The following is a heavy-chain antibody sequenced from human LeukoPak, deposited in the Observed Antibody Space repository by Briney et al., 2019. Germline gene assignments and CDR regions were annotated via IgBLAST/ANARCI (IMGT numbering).Heavy chain of an antibody. CDR3: ARHCCSGPAKRVFDI. D-gene: IGHD2-15*01. Sequence: SETLSLTCTVSGGSISSYYWSWIRQPPGKGLEWIGYVYYSGSTNYNPSLKSRVTISVDTSKNQFSLKLTSVTAADTAVYHCARHCCSGPAKRVFDIWGQGTMVTVSS. CDR1: GGSISSYY. J-gene: IGHJ3*02. V-gene: IGHV4-59*08. CDR2: VYYSGST.